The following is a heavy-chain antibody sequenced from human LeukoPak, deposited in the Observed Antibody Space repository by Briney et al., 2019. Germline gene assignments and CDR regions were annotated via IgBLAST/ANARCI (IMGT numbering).Heavy chain of an antibody. V-gene: IGHV3-23*01. Sequence: GGSLRLSCAASGFTFRNFAMSWVRQAPGKGLDWVSTISGSGGTTYYADSVRGRFTISRDNSKNTLYLQMNSLRAEDTAIYYCAKDGIRNDFDFWGQGTMVAVSS. CDR3: AKDGIRNDFDF. CDR2: ISGSGGTT. J-gene: IGHJ3*01. CDR1: GFTFRNFA. D-gene: IGHD1-14*01.